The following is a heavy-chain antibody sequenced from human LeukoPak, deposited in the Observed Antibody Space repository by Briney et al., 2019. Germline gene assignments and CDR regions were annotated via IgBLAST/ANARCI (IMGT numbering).Heavy chain of an antibody. D-gene: IGHD1-26*01. CDR2: ISSDGSIS. J-gene: IGHJ5*02. V-gene: IGHV3-30-3*01. CDR1: GFTFSSYA. Sequence: GGSLRLSCAASGFTFSSYAMHWVRQAPGKGLEWVALISSDGSISFFTDSVKGRFTISRDNSKSTLYLEMNSLRHEDTAVYYCARDSMTSTTTIHNWFDPWGQGTLVTVSS. CDR3: ARDSMTSTTTIHNWFDP.